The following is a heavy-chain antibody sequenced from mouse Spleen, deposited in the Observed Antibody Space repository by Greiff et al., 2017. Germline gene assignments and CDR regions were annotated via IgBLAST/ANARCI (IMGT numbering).Heavy chain of an antibody. Sequence: EVQGVESGGGLVKPGGSLKLSCAASGFTFSSYAMSWVRQTPEKRLEWVATISSGGSYTYYPDSVKGRFTISRDNAKNTLYLQMSSLRSEDTAMYYCARITVKRAWFAYWGQGTLVTVSA. J-gene: IGHJ3*01. CDR2: ISSGGSYT. CDR1: GFTFSSYA. D-gene: IGHD1-1*01. V-gene: IGHV5-9-3*01. CDR3: ARITVKRAWFAY.